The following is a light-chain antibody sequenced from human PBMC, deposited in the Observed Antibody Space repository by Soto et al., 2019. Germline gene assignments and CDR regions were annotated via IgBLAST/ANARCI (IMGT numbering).Light chain of an antibody. CDR3: CAYTRDSTYV. J-gene: IGLJ1*01. CDR2: HVS. V-gene: IGLV2-14*03. CDR1: SSDVGGYDY. Sequence: QSALTQPASVSGSPGQSITISCTGTSSDVGGYDYVSWYQQHPGKVPKLIIYHVSDRPSGVSHRFSGSKSGNTASLTISGLQTEDEADYYCCAYTRDSTYVFGSGTKVTVL.